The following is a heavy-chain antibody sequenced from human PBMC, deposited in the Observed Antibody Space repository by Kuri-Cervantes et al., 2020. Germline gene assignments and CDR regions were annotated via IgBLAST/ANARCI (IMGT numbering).Heavy chain of an antibody. CDR1: GITLSTYA. D-gene: IGHD3-22*01. J-gene: IGHJ3*02. CDR3: ARDSAPWGYYDSSGYYPYDAFDI. V-gene: IGHV3-23*01. Sequence: GSLRLSCAASGITLSTYAMSWVRQAPGKGLEWVSDIRSSGGSTSYADSVKGRFTIPRDNSKNTLYLQMNSLRAEDTAVYYCARDSAPWGYYDSSGYYPYDAFDIWGQGTMVTVSS. CDR2: IRSSGGST.